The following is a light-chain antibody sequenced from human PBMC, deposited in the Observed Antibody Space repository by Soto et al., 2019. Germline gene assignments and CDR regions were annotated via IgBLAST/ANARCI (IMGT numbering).Light chain of an antibody. CDR2: GAS. CDR1: ESVRTS. J-gene: IGKJ1*01. CDR3: QQYNKWPPWT. Sequence: EVVMTQSPATLSVSPGARATLFCRASESVRTSLAWYQQKPGQAPRLLVYGASTRAVGIPTRFSGSGSGTEFTLTISSRQSEDFAVYFCQQYNKWPPWTFGQGTKVEIK. V-gene: IGKV3-15*01.